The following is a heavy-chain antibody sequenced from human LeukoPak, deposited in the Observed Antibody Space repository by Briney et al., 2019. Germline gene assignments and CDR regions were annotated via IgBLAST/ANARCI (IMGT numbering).Heavy chain of an antibody. V-gene: IGHV3-30*03. J-gene: IGHJ4*02. Sequence: GGSLRLSCAASGFTFSSYGMHWVRQAPGKGLEWVAVISYDGSNKYYADSVKGRFTISRDNSKNTLYLQMNSLRDEDTAVYYCARSRTVGFLEWLLGGFDYWGQGTLVTVSS. CDR1: GFTFSSYG. CDR2: ISYDGSNK. CDR3: ARSRTVGFLEWLLGGFDY. D-gene: IGHD3-3*01.